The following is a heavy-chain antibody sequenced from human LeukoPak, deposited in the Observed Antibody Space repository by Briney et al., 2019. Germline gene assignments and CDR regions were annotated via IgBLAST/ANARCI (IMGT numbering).Heavy chain of an antibody. CDR2: MNPNSGNT. CDR3: ARGPPYSSGSGD. Sequence: ASVKVSCKASGYTFTSYDINWVRQATGQGLEWMGWMNPNSGNTGYAQKFQGRVTMTRNTSISTAYMELSSLRSEDTAVYYCARGPPYSSGSGDWGQGTLVTVSS. J-gene: IGHJ4*02. CDR1: GYTFTSYD. D-gene: IGHD6-19*01. V-gene: IGHV1-8*01.